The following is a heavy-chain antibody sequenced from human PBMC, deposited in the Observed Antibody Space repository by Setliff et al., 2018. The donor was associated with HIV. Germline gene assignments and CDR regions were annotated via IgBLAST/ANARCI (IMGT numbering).Heavy chain of an antibody. CDR3: APMGVRGGRRAVEPNYYYMDV. J-gene: IGHJ6*03. CDR1: GGSVASSTHY. D-gene: IGHD3-16*01. CDR2: IYYTGST. V-gene: IGHV4-39*01. Sequence: PSETLSLTCTVSGGSVASSTHYWGWIRQAPGKGLEWIGSIYYTGSTYYNPSFKSRVTISVDTSENQFSLKMYSVTAADTAVYYCAPMGVRGGRRAVEPNYYYMDVWGKGTTVTVSS.